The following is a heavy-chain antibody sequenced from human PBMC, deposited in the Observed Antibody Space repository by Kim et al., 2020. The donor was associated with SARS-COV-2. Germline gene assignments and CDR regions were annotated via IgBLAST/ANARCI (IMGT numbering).Heavy chain of an antibody. J-gene: IGHJ4*02. D-gene: IGHD1-7*01. CDR3: ARGGRITGTSRTILLDY. V-gene: IGHV6-1*01. Sequence: SQTLSLTCAISGDSVSSNSAAWNWIRQSPSRGLEWLGRTYYRSKWYNDYAVSVKSRITINPDTSKNQFSLQLNSVTPEDTAVYYCARGGRITGTSRTILLDYWGQGTLVTVSS. CDR2: TYYRSKWYN. CDR1: GDSVSSNSAA.